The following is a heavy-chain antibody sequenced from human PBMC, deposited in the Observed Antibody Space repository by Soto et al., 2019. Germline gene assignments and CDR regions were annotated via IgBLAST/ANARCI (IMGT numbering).Heavy chain of an antibody. Sequence: QVQLVESGGGVVQPGRSLRLSCAASGFTFSSYGMHWVRQAPGKGLEWVAVISSDGSNKYYADSVKGRFTISRDNSKNTLYLQMNSLRAEDTAVYYCAKDLLDGYKIPNAFDIWGQGTMVTVSS. J-gene: IGHJ3*02. V-gene: IGHV3-30*18. CDR2: ISSDGSNK. D-gene: IGHD5-12*01. CDR3: AKDLLDGYKIPNAFDI. CDR1: GFTFSSYG.